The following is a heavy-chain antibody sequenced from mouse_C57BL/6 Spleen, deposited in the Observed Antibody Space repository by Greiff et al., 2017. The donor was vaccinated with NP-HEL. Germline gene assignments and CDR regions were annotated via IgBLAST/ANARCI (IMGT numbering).Heavy chain of an antibody. D-gene: IGHD4-1*01. CDR1: GYTFTSYW. CDR3: AGLTGLAWFAY. V-gene: IGHV1-69*01. J-gene: IGHJ3*01. CDR2: IDPSDSYT. Sequence: VKLQQPGAELVMPGASVKLSCKASGYTFTSYWMHWVKQRPGQGLEWIGEIDPSDSYTNYNQKFKGKSTLTVDKSSSTAYMQLSSLTSEDSAVYYCAGLTGLAWFAYWGQGSLVTVSA.